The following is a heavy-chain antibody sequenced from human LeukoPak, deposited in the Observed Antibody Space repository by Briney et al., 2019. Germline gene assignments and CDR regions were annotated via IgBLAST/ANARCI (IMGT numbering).Heavy chain of an antibody. CDR2: INPSDGST. CDR1: GYTFTSYY. CDR3: ARSTCSGGSCFFDY. J-gene: IGHJ4*02. V-gene: IGHV1-46*01. D-gene: IGHD2-15*01. Sequence: GASVKVSCKSSGYTFTSYYIHWVRQTPGQGLEWMGIINPSDGSTSYPQKFQGRVTLTRDMSTGTVYMELSSLRSEDTAVLYCARSTCSGGSCFFDYWGQGTLVTVSS.